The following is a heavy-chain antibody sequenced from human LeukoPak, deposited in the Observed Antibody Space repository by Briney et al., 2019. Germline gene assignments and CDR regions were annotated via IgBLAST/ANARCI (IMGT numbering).Heavy chain of an antibody. Sequence: GGSLRLSCAASGFTFSSYWMHWVRQAPGKGLVWVSRIKSDGSSTSYADSVKGRFTISRDNAKNTLYLQMNSLRAEDTAVYYCARDYSSGWYYDYWGQGTLVTVSS. V-gene: IGHV3-74*01. CDR1: GFTFSSYW. CDR3: ARDYSSGWYYDY. CDR2: IKSDGSST. J-gene: IGHJ4*02. D-gene: IGHD6-19*01.